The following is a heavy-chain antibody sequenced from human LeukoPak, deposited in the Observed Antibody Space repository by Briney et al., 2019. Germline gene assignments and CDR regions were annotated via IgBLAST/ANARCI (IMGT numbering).Heavy chain of an antibody. CDR1: GYTLTELS. D-gene: IGHD3-10*01. Sequence: ASVKVSCKVSGYTLTELSTHWVRQAPGKGLEWMGGFDPEDGETIYAQKFQGRVTMTEDTSTDTAYMELSSLRSEDTAVYYCATEMVRGVIRTNAFDIWGQGTMVTVSS. CDR3: ATEMVRGVIRTNAFDI. J-gene: IGHJ3*02. V-gene: IGHV1-24*01. CDR2: FDPEDGET.